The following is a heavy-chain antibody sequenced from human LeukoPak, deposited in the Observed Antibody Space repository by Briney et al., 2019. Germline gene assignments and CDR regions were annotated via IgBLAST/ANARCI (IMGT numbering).Heavy chain of an antibody. CDR3: ARGRYSSGHLAY. D-gene: IGHD6-19*01. Sequence: GASVKVSCKASGYTFTSYDINWVRQATGQGLEWMGWMNPNSGNTGYAQKFQGRVTITRNTSISTAYMELSSLRSEDTAVYYCARGRYSSGHLAYWGQGTLVTVSS. J-gene: IGHJ4*02. CDR2: MNPNSGNT. CDR1: GYTFTSYD. V-gene: IGHV1-8*03.